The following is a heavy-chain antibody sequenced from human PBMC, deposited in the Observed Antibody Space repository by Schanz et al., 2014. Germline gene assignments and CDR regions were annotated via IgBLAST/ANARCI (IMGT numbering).Heavy chain of an antibody. CDR1: GASISSSNW. D-gene: IGHD1-1*01. CDR3: ARDTTWRLDL. J-gene: IGHJ2*01. CDR2: IYHTGST. V-gene: IGHV4-4*02. Sequence: QVQLQESGPGLVKPSGTLSLTCAVSGASISSSNWWSWVRQPPGKGLEWIGEIYHTGSTNYNPSLKSRVTISVDTSKNQFSLTLTSLTAADTAVYYCARDTTWRLDLWGRGTLVTVSS.